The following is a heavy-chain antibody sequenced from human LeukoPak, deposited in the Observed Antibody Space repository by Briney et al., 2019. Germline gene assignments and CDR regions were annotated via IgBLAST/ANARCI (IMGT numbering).Heavy chain of an antibody. CDR2: ISSSSSTI. J-gene: IGHJ4*02. CDR1: GFTFSSYS. Sequence: PGGSLRLSCAASGFTFSSYSMNWVRQAPGKGLEWVSYISSSSSTIYYADSVKGRFTISRDNAKNSLYLQMNSLRAEDTAVYYCARDGKGRNRIGYYFDYWGQGTLVTVSS. D-gene: IGHD3-10*01. CDR3: ARDGKGRNRIGYYFDY. V-gene: IGHV3-48*01.